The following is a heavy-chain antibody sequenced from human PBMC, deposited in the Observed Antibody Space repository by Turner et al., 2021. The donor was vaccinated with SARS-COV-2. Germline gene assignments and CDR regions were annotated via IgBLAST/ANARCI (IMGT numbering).Heavy chain of an antibody. Sequence: QAPLQESGAGLVKSSATLSLTCSVSGASINSYYWSWIRQPAGKGLEWIGRIFPIAVTNYYPSHKSRVTMSVDTTKTQFSLQLSSVTASDTTVYYCSRDVTISVGSRPVRWFDPWGQGTLVTVSS. CDR1: GASINSYY. D-gene: IGHD4-4*01. V-gene: IGHV4-4*07. J-gene: IGHJ5*02. CDR2: IFPIAVT. CDR3: SRDVTISVGSRPVRWFDP.